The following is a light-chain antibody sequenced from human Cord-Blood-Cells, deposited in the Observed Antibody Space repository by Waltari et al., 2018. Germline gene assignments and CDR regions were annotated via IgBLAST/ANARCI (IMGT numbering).Light chain of an antibody. J-gene: IGLJ3*02. Sequence: QSALTQPASVSGSPGQSITLSCTGTSSDGGSYNPFSWYQQHPGKAPKLMIYEGSKRPSGVSNRFSGSKSGNTASLTISGLQAEDEADYYCCSYAGSSTLVFGGGTKLTVL. CDR2: EGS. CDR3: CSYAGSSTLV. V-gene: IGLV2-23*01. CDR1: SSDGGSYNP.